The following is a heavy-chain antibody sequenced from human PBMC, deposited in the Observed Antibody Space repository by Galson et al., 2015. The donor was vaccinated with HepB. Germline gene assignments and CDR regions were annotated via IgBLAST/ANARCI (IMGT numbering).Heavy chain of an antibody. CDR2: ISSSSSTI. CDR3: ARDTISGTWYFDY. V-gene: IGHV3-48*02. Sequence: SLRLSCAASGFTFSDYSMNWVRQAPGKGLEWVSYISSSSSTIYYADSVKGRFTISRDNAKNSLYLQMNSLRDEDTAVYYCARDTISGTWYFDYWGQGTLVTVSS. D-gene: IGHD1-7*01. CDR1: GFTFSDYS. J-gene: IGHJ4*02.